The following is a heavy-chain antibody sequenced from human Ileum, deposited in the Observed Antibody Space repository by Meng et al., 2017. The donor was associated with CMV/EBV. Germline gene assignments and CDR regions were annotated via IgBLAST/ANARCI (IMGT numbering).Heavy chain of an antibody. CDR2: LYTGGSA. D-gene: IGHD3-3*01. CDR1: GLRVSDNY. CDR3: ARGQMGAWSGYFDY. V-gene: IGHV3-53*01. Sequence: GESLKISCAASGLRVSDNYMVWVRQVAGKGLQWVSTLYTGGSAHYAPSVEGRFTISKDNSNNMVYLQMNSLGAEDTAVYYCARGQMGAWSGYFDYWGQGVLVTVSS. J-gene: IGHJ4*02.